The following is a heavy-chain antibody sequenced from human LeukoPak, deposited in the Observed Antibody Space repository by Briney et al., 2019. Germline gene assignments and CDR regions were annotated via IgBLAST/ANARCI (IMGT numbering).Heavy chain of an antibody. CDR3: ARAAPPYYYDGNAFDI. CDR1: GYTFTSYG. J-gene: IGHJ3*02. D-gene: IGHD3-22*01. Sequence: ASVKVSCKASGYTFTSYGISWVRQAPGQGLEWMGWISAYNGNTNYAQKLQGRVTMTTDTSTNTSYMELRSQRNSLRAVYLGARAAPPYYYDGNAFDIWGQGTMVTVSS. V-gene: IGHV1-18*01. CDR2: ISAYNGNT.